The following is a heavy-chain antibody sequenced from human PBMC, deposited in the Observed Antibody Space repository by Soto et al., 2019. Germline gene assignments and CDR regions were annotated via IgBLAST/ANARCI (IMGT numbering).Heavy chain of an antibody. J-gene: IGHJ3*01. V-gene: IGHV3-30-3*01. CDR3: AGGDDYGDSPVG. CDR2: ISYDGSNK. CDR1: GFTFSSYA. Sequence: QVQLVESGGGVVQPGRSLRLSCAASGFTFSSYAMHWVRQAPGKGLEWVAVISYDGSNKYYADSVKGRFTISRDNSKNTLYLQMNSLRAEDTAVYYCAGGDDYGDSPVGWGQGTMVTVSS. D-gene: IGHD4-17*01.